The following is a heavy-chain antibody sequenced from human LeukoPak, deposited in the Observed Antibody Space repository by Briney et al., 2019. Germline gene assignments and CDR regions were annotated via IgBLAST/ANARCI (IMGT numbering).Heavy chain of an antibody. CDR2: IIPIFGTA. Sequence: AVKVSFKASGGTFISYAISWVRQAPGQGLEWMGGIIPIFGTANYAQKFQGRVTITTDESTSTAYMELSSLRSEDTAVYYCAIRSSGYFRFDYWGQGTLVTVSS. V-gene: IGHV1-69*05. D-gene: IGHD3-22*01. CDR1: GGTFISYA. J-gene: IGHJ4*02. CDR3: AIRSSGYFRFDY.